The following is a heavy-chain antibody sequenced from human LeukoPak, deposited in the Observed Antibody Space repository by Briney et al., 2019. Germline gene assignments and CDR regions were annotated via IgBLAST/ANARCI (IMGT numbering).Heavy chain of an antibody. CDR1: GGAISGGGYY. CDR2: IYYSGST. V-gene: IGHV4-31*03. CDR3: ARDLETLYYYDSSGYYRHDAFDI. J-gene: IGHJ3*02. Sequence: SETLSLTCTVSGGAISGGGYYWSWIRQHPGKGLEWIGYIYYSGSTYYNPSLKSRVTISVHTSKNQFSLKLSSVTAADTAVYYCARDLETLYYYDSSGYYRHDAFDIWGQGTMVTVSS. D-gene: IGHD3-22*01.